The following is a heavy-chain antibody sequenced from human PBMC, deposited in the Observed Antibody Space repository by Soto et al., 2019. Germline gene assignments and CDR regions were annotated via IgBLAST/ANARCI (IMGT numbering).Heavy chain of an antibody. J-gene: IGHJ4*02. CDR3: ASSSPFHY. Sequence: PSETLSLTCTVSGGSISSSRCHWGWIRQPPGKGLEWIASIKYSGTTFYNPSLKSRVTLSVDTSKNQFALKLSSVTAADTGVYYCASSSPFHYWGPGILVTVSS. V-gene: IGHV4-39*01. CDR2: IKYSGTT. CDR1: GGSISSSRCH.